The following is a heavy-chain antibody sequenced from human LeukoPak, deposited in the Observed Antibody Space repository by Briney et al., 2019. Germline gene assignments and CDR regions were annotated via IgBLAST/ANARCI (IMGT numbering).Heavy chain of an antibody. CDR1: GGSFSGYY. CDR2: IHHSGIT. D-gene: IGHD3-22*01. J-gene: IGHJ5*02. CDR3: ARGSPRDYDSSGYYYGLDP. Sequence: SETLSLTCAVYGGSFSGYYWSWVRQAPGKGLEWIGEIHHSGITNNSPSLKTRVTISRDTSKNQFSLTLTSVTAADTAVYYCARGSPRDYDSSGYYYGLDPWGQGTLVTVSS. V-gene: IGHV4-34*01.